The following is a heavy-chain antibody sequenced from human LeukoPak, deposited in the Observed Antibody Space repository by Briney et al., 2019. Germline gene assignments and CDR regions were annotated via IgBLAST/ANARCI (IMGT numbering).Heavy chain of an antibody. CDR2: INHSGST. V-gene: IGHV4-34*01. J-gene: IGHJ4*02. D-gene: IGHD4-17*01. Sequence: SETLSLTCAVYGGSFSGYYWSWIRQPPGKGLEWIGEINHSGSTNYNPSLKSRVTISVDTSKNQFSLKLSSVTAADTAVYYCARYGYGDYVADYWGQGTLVTVSS. CDR1: GGSFSGYY. CDR3: ARYGYGDYVADY.